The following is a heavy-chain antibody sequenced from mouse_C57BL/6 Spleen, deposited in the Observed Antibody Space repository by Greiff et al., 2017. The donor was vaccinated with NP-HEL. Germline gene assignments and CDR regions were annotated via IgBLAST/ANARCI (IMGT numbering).Heavy chain of an antibody. CDR2: IYPRDGST. D-gene: IGHD2-5*01. CDR1: GYTFTSYD. CDR3: AESYSNSFDY. V-gene: IGHV1-85*01. Sequence: VQLQESGPELVKPGASVKLSCKASGYTFTSYDINWVKQRPGQGLEWIGWIYPRDGSTKYNEKFKGKATLTVDTSSSTAYMELHSLTSADSAVYFGAESYSNSFDYWGQGATLTVSS. J-gene: IGHJ2*01.